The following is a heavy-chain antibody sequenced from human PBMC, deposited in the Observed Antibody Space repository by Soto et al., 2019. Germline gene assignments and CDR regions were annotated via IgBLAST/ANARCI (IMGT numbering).Heavy chain of an antibody. CDR2: IYWDDDK. D-gene: IGHD2-2*01. Sequence: QITLKESGPTLVKPTQTLTLTCTFSGFSLSTTGVGVGWIRQPPVKALEWLAIIYWDDDKRYSPSLKSRLTLTKDTSNTQVVLTMTNMDPVDTATYYCARESRRFFDCWGQGTLVTVSS. CDR1: GFSLSTTGVG. CDR3: ARESRRFFDC. V-gene: IGHV2-5*02. J-gene: IGHJ4*02.